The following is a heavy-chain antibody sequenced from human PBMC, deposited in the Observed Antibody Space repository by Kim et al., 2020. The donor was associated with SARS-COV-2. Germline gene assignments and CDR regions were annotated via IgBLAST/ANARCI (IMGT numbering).Heavy chain of an antibody. J-gene: IGHJ6*02. CDR3: AKDIRHGNWYEYYYYAMEV. CDR1: GFSLDDYA. CDR2: ISWDSGSI. Sequence: GGSLRLSCEASGFSLDDYAMHWVRQAPGKGLEWVSGISWDSGSIGYADSVKGRFTISRDNAKNSLYLQMNSLRAEDTALYYCAKDIRHGNWYEYYYYAMEVWGQGTTVTVSS. V-gene: IGHV3-9*01. D-gene: IGHD1-1*01.